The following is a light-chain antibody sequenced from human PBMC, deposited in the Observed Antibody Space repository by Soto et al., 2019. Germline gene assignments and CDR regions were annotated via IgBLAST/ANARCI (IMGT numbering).Light chain of an antibody. CDR1: QTISNY. CDR2: AAS. J-gene: IGKJ5*01. CDR3: QQSYNTTIT. Sequence: DIQMTQSPSHLSASLGDRVTITCRASQTISNYLNWYQKKSGRDPEILVYAASNLQSGVPSRFTGSGSGTHFNLTISGLETADFATYVCQQSYNTTITFGQGTRLEIK. V-gene: IGKV1-39*01.